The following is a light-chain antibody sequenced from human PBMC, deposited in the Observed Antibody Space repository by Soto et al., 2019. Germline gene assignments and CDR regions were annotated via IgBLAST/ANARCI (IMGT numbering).Light chain of an antibody. CDR3: QQYNSYSWT. CDR2: AAS. Sequence: DIQMTQSPSSLSASIGDRVTITCRASQSISSYLNWYQQKPGKAPNLLIYAASSLQSGVPSRFSGSGSGTDFTLTISSLQPDDFATYYCQQYNSYSWTFGQGTKVEIK. CDR1: QSISSY. V-gene: IGKV1-39*01. J-gene: IGKJ1*01.